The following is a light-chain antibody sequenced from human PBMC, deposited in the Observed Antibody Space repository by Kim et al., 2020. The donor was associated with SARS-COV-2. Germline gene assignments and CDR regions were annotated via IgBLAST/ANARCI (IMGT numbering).Light chain of an antibody. J-gene: IGKJ2*01. CDR3: KQYNSYPPT. V-gene: IGKV1-16*02. CDR1: QGIRYY. Sequence: SACVGDRDNITWGARQGIRYYLAWFQQKPGKAYKSLIYAASSMKSGVPTKLRGSGSRTDFTLTLSSLQPEDFATYFCKQYNSYPPTFGKGTKLEI. CDR2: AAS.